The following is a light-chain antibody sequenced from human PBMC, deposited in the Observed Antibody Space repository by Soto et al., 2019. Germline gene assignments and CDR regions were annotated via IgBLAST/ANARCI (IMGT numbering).Light chain of an antibody. J-gene: IGLJ3*02. CDR1: SGHSTYI. CDR2: LDRSGSY. V-gene: IGLV4-60*02. Sequence: QYVLTQSSSASASLGSSVKLTCSLSSGHSTYIIAWHQQQPGKGPRFLMTLDRSGSYNRGSGVPDRFSGSSSGADRYLTISNLQFEDEGDYYCETWYSNTHKVFGGGTKLTVL. CDR3: ETWYSNTHKV.